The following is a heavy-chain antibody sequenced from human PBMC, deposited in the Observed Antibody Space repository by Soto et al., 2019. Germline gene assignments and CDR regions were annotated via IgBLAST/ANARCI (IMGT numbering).Heavy chain of an antibody. CDR3: ASFLAGRWFSY. CDR1: GGSISSSSYY. J-gene: IGHJ4*02. CDR2: IYYSGST. Sequence: PSETLSLTCTVSGGSISSSSYYWGWIRQPPGKGLEWIGSIYYSGSTYYNPSLKSRVTISVDTSKNQFSLKLSSLTAADTAVYYGASFLAGRWFSYWGQGTLVKVSS. V-gene: IGHV4-39*01. D-gene: IGHD6-19*01.